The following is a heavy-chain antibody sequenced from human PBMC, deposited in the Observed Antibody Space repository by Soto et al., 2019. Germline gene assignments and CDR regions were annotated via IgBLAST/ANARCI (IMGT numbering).Heavy chain of an antibody. CDR2: ISYDGSNK. V-gene: IGHV3-30-3*01. CDR1: GFTFSSYA. Sequence: VGSLRLSCAASGFTFSSYAMHWVRQAPGKGLEWVAVISYDGSNKYYADSVKGRFTISRDNSKNTLYLQMNSLRAEDTAVYYCARDTGGMDVWGQGTTVTVSS. J-gene: IGHJ6*02. CDR3: ARDTGGMDV.